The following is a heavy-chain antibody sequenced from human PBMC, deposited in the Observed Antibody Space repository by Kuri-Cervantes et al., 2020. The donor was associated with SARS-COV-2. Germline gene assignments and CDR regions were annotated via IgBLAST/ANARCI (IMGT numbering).Heavy chain of an antibody. J-gene: IGHJ6*02. D-gene: IGHD1-1*01. V-gene: IGHV3-66*01. CDR1: GFTVSSNY. Sequence: GESPKISCAASGFTVSSNYMSWVRQAPGKGLEWVSVIYSGGSTYYADSVKGRFTISRDNSKNTLYLQMNSLRAEDTAVYYCARYGAVERDYYYYYGMDVWGQGTTVTVSS. CDR3: ARYGAVERDYYYYYGMDV. CDR2: IYSGGST.